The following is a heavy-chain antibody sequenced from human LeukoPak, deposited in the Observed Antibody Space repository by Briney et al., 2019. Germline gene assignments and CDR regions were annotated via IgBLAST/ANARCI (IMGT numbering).Heavy chain of an antibody. V-gene: IGHV3-23*01. J-gene: IGHJ5*01. CDR3: ARGSSNVAARNNWFGS. Sequence: GGSLRLSCAASGFTFSSYAMSWVRQAPGKGLEWVSAISGSGGSTYYTDSLKGRFTISRDNAKNSLYLQMNSLRAEDTAVYYCARGSSNVAARNNWFGSWGQGTLVIVSS. CDR2: ISGSGGST. D-gene: IGHD6-6*01. CDR1: GFTFSSYA.